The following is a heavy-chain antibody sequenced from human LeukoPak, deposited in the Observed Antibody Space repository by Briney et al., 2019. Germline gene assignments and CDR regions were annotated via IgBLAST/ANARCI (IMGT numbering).Heavy chain of an antibody. CDR3: ASQFWWAAVAGTLDY. CDR2: IYWNVGST. Sequence: PGGSLRLSCAASRFTFDDYGMSWVRQAPGKGLEWVSAIYWNVGSTTYADSVRGRFTISRDNAKKSLYLQMHSLRAEDTAVYYCASQFWWAAVAGTLDYWGQGTLVTVSS. D-gene: IGHD6-19*01. CDR1: RFTFDDYG. V-gene: IGHV3-20*04. J-gene: IGHJ4*02.